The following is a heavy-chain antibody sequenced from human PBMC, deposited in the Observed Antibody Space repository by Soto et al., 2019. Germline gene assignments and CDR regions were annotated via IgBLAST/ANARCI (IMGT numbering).Heavy chain of an antibody. CDR2: ISSSSSTI. Sequence: ASLRLSCADSGFTFSSYDMNWVRQAQGKGLEWVSYISSSSSTIYYADSVKGRFTISRDSAKNSLYLQMNSLRDKDTAVYYCARVRSYYGMDVWGQGTTVTVSS. V-gene: IGHV3-48*02. J-gene: IGHJ6*02. CDR1: GFTFSSYD. CDR3: ARVRSYYGMDV.